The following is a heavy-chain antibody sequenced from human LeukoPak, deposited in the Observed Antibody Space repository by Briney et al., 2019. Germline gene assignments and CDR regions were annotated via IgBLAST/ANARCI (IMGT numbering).Heavy chain of an antibody. J-gene: IGHJ6*02. CDR2: ISAYNGNT. Sequence: GASVTVSCTASGYTFTSYGISWVRQAPGQGLEWMGWISAYNGNTNYAQKLQGRVTMTTDTSTSTAYMELRSLRSDDTAVYYCARDGFTDWLLSPYYYYGMDVWGQGTTVTVSS. V-gene: IGHV1-18*01. CDR1: GYTFTSYG. CDR3: ARDGFTDWLLSPYYYYGMDV. D-gene: IGHD3-9*01.